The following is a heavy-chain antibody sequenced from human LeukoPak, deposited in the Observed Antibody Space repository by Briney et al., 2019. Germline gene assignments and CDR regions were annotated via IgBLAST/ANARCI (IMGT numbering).Heavy chain of an antibody. CDR3: ARDRSGWYRNAFDI. J-gene: IGHJ3*02. CDR1: GLSFSTAW. CDR2: IKSKSDDGTA. Sequence: PGGSLRLSCAASGLSFSTAWMGWVRRAPGKGLEWVGRIKSKSDDGTAVYTAPVKGRFTISRDNAKNTLYLQMNSLRAEDTAVYYCARDRSGWYRNAFDIWGQGTMVTVSS. V-gene: IGHV3-15*05. D-gene: IGHD6-19*01.